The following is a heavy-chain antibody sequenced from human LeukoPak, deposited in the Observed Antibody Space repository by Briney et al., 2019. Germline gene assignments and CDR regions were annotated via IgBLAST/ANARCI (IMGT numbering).Heavy chain of an antibody. V-gene: IGHV4-61*10. CDR1: GGSISSESYY. Sequence: PSETLSLTCTVSGGSISSESYYWSWIRQPAGKGLEWIGYIYYSGIIKYNPSLKSRATISVDTSQNQFSLKLSSVTAADTAVYYCARYTAVPFAYKWFDSWGQGILVTVSS. CDR2: IYYSGII. D-gene: IGHD4-11*01. CDR3: ARYTAVPFAYKWFDS. J-gene: IGHJ5*01.